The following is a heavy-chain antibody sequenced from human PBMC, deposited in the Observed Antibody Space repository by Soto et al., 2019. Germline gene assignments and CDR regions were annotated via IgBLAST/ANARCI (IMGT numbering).Heavy chain of an antibody. CDR3: ATLPPRIVVTILPIPS. D-gene: IGHD2-21*01. CDR2: VYHTGST. J-gene: IGHJ4*02. Sequence: QVQLRQSGPRLARPSGTLSLTCVVSGDSISSTHWWTWVRQTPGTGLEWIGEVYHTGSTKYNPSLKKRVTISLDKSNNQFSRNLKSLTAADTAVYYCATLPPRIVVTILPIPSWGQGTQVTVSS. CDR1: GDSISSTHW. V-gene: IGHV4-4*02.